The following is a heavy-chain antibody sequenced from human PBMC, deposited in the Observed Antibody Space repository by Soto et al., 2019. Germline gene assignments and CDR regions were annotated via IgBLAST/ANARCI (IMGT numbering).Heavy chain of an antibody. V-gene: IGHV5-51*01. J-gene: IGHJ6*02. CDR1: GYSFTSYW. CDR2: IFPGDSDT. Sequence: PGESLKISCKASGYSFTSYWIGWVRQMPGKGLEWIGIIFPGDSDTKYSPSLQGQVTISADTSISTAYLQWTSLKASDTAMYYCARSRRGAYSSGWYSLSGYYNYGIDVWGQGTTVTAP. CDR3: ARSRRGAYSSGWYSLSGYYNYGIDV. D-gene: IGHD6-19*01.